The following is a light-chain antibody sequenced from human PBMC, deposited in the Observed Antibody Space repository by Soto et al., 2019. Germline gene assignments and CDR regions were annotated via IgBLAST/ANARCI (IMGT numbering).Light chain of an antibody. CDR2: AAS. Sequence: DIQLTQSPSFLSASVGDRVTITCRASQGIGTYLAWYQQKPGKAPNLLIYAASTLQSGVPSRFSGSGSGTEVTLTISSLLPEDFATYYCQQLHSYSFTFGPGTKGDI. CDR1: QGIGTY. V-gene: IGKV1-9*01. CDR3: QQLHSYSFT. J-gene: IGKJ3*01.